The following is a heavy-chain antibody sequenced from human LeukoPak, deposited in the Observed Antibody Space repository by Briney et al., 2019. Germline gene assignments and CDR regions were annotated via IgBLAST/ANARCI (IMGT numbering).Heavy chain of an antibody. Sequence: PSETLSLTCGVYGGSFSGDYWSWIRQPPGKGLEWIGEINHSGGTNYNPSLKSRVTISVDRSRNEFSLKLSSVTAADMAVYFCARGRTTGYSSALDYWGQGTLVTVSS. CDR3: ARGRTTGYSSALDY. D-gene: IGHD6-19*01. V-gene: IGHV4-34*01. CDR2: INHSGGT. J-gene: IGHJ4*02. CDR1: GGSFSGDY.